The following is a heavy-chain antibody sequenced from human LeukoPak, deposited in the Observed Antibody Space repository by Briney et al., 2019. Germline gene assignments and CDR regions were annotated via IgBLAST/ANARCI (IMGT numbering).Heavy chain of an antibody. Sequence: PSQTLSLTCTASGGSISSGGYYWSWIRQHPGKGLEWIGYIYYSGSTYYNPSLRSRVTISVDTSKNQFSLKLSSVTAADTAVYYCARERGGYCSGGSCYVFDPWGQGTLVTVSS. V-gene: IGHV4-31*03. CDR2: IYYSGST. D-gene: IGHD2-15*01. CDR1: GGSISSGGYY. J-gene: IGHJ5*02. CDR3: ARERGGYCSGGSCYVFDP.